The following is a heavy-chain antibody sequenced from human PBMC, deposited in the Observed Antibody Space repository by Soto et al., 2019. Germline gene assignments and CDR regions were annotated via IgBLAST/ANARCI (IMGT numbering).Heavy chain of an antibody. J-gene: IGHJ4*02. CDR1: GFTFSDYP. CDR2: ISYDGRVK. D-gene: IGHD1-26*01. CDR3: ARDFIVGATDFFDY. Sequence: GGSLRLSCAASGFTFSDYPMHWVRQAPGKGLEWVAVISYDGRVKYYVDSVKGRFTISRDDSKNTLYLQMNSLRVDDTAVYYWARDFIVGATDFFDYGGKGTLVTVSS. V-gene: IGHV3-30*04.